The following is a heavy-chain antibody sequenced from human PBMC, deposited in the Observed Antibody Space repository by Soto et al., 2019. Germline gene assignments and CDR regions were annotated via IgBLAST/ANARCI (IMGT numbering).Heavy chain of an antibody. J-gene: IGHJ3*02. D-gene: IGHD4-17*01. V-gene: IGHV3-11*01. CDR1: GFTFSDYY. CDR3: ARAAVTTSDLDAFDI. CDR2: ISSSGSTI. Sequence: PGGSLRLSCAASGFTFSDYYMSWIRQAPGKGLEWVSYISSSGSTIYYADSVKGRFTISRDNAKNSLYLQMNSLRAEDTAVYYCARAAVTTSDLDAFDIWGQGTMVTVSS.